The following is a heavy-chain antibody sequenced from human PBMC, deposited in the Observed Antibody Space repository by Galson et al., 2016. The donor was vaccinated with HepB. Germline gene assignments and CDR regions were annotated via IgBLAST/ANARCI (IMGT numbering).Heavy chain of an antibody. CDR3: SRLGDPNFNPQAATFATHCFYY. D-gene: IGHD3-10*01. J-gene: IGHJ4*02. V-gene: IGHV5-51*03. Sequence: QSGAEVKKPGESLKISCEGSGYAFAGYWIGWVRQMPGEGLEWMGIIYPDDSGTRYSPSFLGQVTFSVDKSISTAYLQWSSLKASDTAMYYCSRLGDPNFNPQAATFATHCFYYWGQGTPVTDSS. CDR2: IYPDDSGT. CDR1: GYAFAGYW.